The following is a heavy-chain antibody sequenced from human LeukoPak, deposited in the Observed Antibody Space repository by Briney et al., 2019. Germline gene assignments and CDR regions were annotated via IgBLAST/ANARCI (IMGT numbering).Heavy chain of an antibody. CDR2: ISSSSSYI. D-gene: IGHD4-17*01. Sequence: PGGSLRLSCAASGFTFSSYSMNWVRQAPGKGLEWVSSISSSSSYIYYADSVKGRFTISRDNAKNSLYLQMNSLRAEDTAVYYCARAIGDRYGDYGVDYWGQGTLVTVSS. CDR1: GFTFSSYS. V-gene: IGHV3-21*01. CDR3: ARAIGDRYGDYGVDY. J-gene: IGHJ4*02.